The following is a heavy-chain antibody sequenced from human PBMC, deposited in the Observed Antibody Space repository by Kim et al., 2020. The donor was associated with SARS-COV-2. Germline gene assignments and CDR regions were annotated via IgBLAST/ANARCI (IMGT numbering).Heavy chain of an antibody. CDR1: SGSFSGFY. CDR2: INQSRST. J-gene: IGHJ4*02. D-gene: IGHD6-19*01. Sequence: SETLSLTCAVYSGSFSGFYWSWIRQSPGKGLEWIGEINQSRSTNYNPSLKSRVTILVDPSKNQFSLNLTSVTAADTAVYHCVRGVAVAFRLYFLDYWGQGALVTVSS. CDR3: VRGVAVAFRLYFLDY. V-gene: IGHV4-34*01.